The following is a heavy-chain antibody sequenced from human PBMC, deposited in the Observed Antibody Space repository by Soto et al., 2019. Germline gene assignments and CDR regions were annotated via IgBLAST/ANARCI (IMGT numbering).Heavy chain of an antibody. CDR1: GFSFSNHW. CDR2: INTDGSST. Sequence: EVQLVESGGGLVQPGGSLRLSCAASGFSFSNHWMHWVRQAPGKGLVWVSRINTDGSSTTYADSVKGRFTISRDNAKNTLYLEVNSLRAEDTAMYYCAGAPYYYFGMDVWGQGTTVTVS. J-gene: IGHJ6*02. CDR3: AGAPYYYFGMDV. V-gene: IGHV3-74*01.